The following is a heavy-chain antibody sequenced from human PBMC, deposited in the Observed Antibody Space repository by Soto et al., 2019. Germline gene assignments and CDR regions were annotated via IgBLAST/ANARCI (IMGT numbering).Heavy chain of an antibody. Sequence: GGSLRLSCTASGFTFGDYAMSWFRQAPGKGLEWVGFIRSKAYGGTTEYAASAKGRFTISRDDSKSIAYLQMNSLKTEDTAVYYCTRDLGDFWSGYYSDYWGQGTLVTVSS. V-gene: IGHV3-49*03. CDR3: TRDLGDFWSGYYSDY. CDR1: GFTFGDYA. D-gene: IGHD3-3*01. CDR2: IRSKAYGGTT. J-gene: IGHJ4*02.